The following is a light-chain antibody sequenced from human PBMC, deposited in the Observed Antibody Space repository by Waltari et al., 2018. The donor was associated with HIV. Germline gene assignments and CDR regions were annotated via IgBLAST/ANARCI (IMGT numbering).Light chain of an antibody. V-gene: IGKV3-20*01. CDR2: GAS. J-gene: IGKJ3*01. Sequence: EIVLTQSQGTLSLSPGERATLSCRASQSVSSSYLACYQQKPGQAPMLLIYGASSRVTGIPDRFSGSGSGTDFTLTISRLEPEDFAVYYCQQYVTSLFTFGPGTKVDIK. CDR1: QSVSSSY. CDR3: QQYVTSLFT.